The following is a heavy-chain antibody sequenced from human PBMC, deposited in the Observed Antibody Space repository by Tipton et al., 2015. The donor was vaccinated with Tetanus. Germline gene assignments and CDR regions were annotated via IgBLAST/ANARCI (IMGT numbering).Heavy chain of an antibody. V-gene: IGHV3-30*04. D-gene: IGHD2-15*01. CDR1: GFTFSSYA. CDR2: ISNDGSNK. Sequence: QVQLVQSGEGLVQPGGSLRLSCTASGFTFSSYAMHWVRQAPGKGMEWVALISNDGSNKHYADSVKGRFTISRDNSKNTLYLQKNSLRAEDTAAYYCAKDIYCSGDNCYNNYYGMDVWGQGTTVTVPS. CDR3: AKDIYCSGDNCYNNYYGMDV. J-gene: IGHJ6*02.